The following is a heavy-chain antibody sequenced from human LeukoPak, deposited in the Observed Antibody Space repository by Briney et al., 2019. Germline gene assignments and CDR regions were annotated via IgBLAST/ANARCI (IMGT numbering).Heavy chain of an antibody. V-gene: IGHV3-21*01. CDR3: AGYARSGRGDAFDI. CDR2: ITRSSYI. J-gene: IGHJ3*02. D-gene: IGHD2-15*01. Sequence: GGSLRLSCAASGFTFNTYSMNWVRQAPGKGLEWVSSITRSSYIYYADSVKGRFTISRDNAKNSLYLQINSLRAEDTALYYCAGYARSGRGDAFDIWGKGKMVTVSS. CDR1: GFTFNTYS.